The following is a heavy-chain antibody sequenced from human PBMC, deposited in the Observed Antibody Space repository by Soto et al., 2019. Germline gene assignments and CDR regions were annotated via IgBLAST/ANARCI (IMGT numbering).Heavy chain of an antibody. Sequence: ASVKVSCKASGYTFTSCAMHWVRQAPGQRLEWMGWINPNSGGTNYAQKFQGRVTMTRDTSISTAYMELSRLRSDDTAAYYCATVHSYYYAGSGYYAFDYWGQGTLVTVSS. V-gene: IGHV1-2*02. CDR2: INPNSGGT. CDR3: ATVHSYYYAGSGYYAFDY. J-gene: IGHJ4*02. D-gene: IGHD3-22*01. CDR1: GYTFTSCA.